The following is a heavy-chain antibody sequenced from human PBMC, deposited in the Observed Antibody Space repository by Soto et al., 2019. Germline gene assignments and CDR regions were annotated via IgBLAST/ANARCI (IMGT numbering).Heavy chain of an antibody. CDR3: SNWEAAGPFHY. D-gene: IGHD6-13*01. J-gene: IGHJ4*02. Sequence: TGGFLRLSCAASGFTFSSYAMSWVRQGPEKGLEWVSGISGSGGSTYYADSVKGRFTISRDNSKITLYLQMNCLSADDTAVFYYSNWEAAGPFHYWAQVTLVTVSS. CDR1: GFTFSSYA. V-gene: IGHV3-23*01. CDR2: ISGSGGST.